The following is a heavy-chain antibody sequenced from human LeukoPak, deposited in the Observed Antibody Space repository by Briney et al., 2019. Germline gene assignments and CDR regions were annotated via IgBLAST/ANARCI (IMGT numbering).Heavy chain of an antibody. CDR3: VRQYQVGPGLGLG. CDR2: IYYSGST. V-gene: IGHV4-39*01. D-gene: IGHD2-2*01. J-gene: IGHJ4*02. CDR1: GASIRNDNFY. Sequence: SETLSLTCTVSGASIRNDNFYWGWIRQPPGEGLEWIGSIYYSGSTYYKPSLKSRVTISLDTSRNQFSLNLTSVTAADTAVYYRVRQYQVGPGLGLGGGQGTLVTVSS.